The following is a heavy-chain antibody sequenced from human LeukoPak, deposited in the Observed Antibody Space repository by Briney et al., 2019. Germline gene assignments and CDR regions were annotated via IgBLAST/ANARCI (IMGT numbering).Heavy chain of an antibody. CDR1: GGSISSGDYY. V-gene: IGHV4-30-4*08. J-gene: IGHJ5*02. CDR2: IYYSGST. Sequence: SETLSLTCTVSGGSISSGDYYWSWIRQPPGKGLEWIGYIYYSGSTYYNPSLKSRVTISVDTSKNQFSLKLSSVTAADTAVYYCASLYCSSTSCYWFDPWGQGTLVTVSS. CDR3: ASLYCSSTSCYWFDP. D-gene: IGHD2-2*01.